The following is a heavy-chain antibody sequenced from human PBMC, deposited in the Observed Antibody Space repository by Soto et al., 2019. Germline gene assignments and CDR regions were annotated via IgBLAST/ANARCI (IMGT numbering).Heavy chain of an antibody. CDR3: ARYCSGGSCERFYYDCCGMDV. V-gene: IGHV1-69*06. J-gene: IGHJ6*01. CDR1: GGTFSSYA. D-gene: IGHD2-15*01. CDR2: IIPIFGTA. Sequence: QVQLVQSGAEVKKPGSSVKVSCTASGGTFSSYAISWVRQAPGQGLEWMGGIIPIFGTANYAQKFQGRVTITADKSTSTAYMELISLRSEDKAVYYGARYCSGGSCERFYYDCCGMDVWGQGSTVTGSS.